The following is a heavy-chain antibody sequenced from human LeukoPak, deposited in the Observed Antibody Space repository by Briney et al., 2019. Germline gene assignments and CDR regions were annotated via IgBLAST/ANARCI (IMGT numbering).Heavy chain of an antibody. CDR3: ARDDCSSISCYHNWFDP. Sequence: GGSLRLSCAASGFTFSSYAMSWVRQAPGKGLEWVANIKQDGSEKYYVDSVKGRSTISRDNAKNSLYLQMNSLRAEDTAVYYCARDDCSSISCYHNWFDPWGQGTLVTVSS. D-gene: IGHD2-2*01. CDR1: GFTFSSYA. J-gene: IGHJ5*02. CDR2: IKQDGSEK. V-gene: IGHV3-7*01.